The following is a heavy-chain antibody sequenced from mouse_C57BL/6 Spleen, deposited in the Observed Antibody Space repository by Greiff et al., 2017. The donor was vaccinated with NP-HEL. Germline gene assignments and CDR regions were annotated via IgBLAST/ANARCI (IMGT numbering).Heavy chain of an antibody. D-gene: IGHD4-1*01. CDR1: GYTFTEYT. CDR2: CYPGSGSI. Sequence: QVQLQQSGAELVKPGASVKLSCKASGYTFTEYTIHWVKQRSGQSLEWIGWCYPGSGSIRYNENFKDKANLTADKSSSTVYMELSRMTSEDSAVDCCARHEEELGRDWYFDVWGTGTTVTVSS. J-gene: IGHJ1*03. CDR3: ARHEEELGRDWYFDV. V-gene: IGHV1-62-2*01.